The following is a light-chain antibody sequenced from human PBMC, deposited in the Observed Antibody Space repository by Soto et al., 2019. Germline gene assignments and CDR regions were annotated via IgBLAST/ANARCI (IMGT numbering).Light chain of an antibody. V-gene: IGLV2-23*01. CDR2: EGS. CDR3: CSYAGSSTLGV. J-gene: IGLJ2*01. CDR1: SSDVGSYNL. Sequence: QSALTQPASVSGSPGQSITISCTGTSSDVGSYNLVSWYQQHPGKAPKLMIYEGSKRPSGVSNRFSGSKSGNTASLTISGLPAEDEADYYCCSYAGSSTLGVFGGGTKLTVL.